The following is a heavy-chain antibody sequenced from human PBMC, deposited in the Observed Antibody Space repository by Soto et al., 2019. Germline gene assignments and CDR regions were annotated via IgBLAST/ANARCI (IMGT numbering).Heavy chain of an antibody. J-gene: IGHJ4*02. CDR3: AKDYGPKAPYPYSNTHTDF. Sequence: HLLESGGGVVQPGRSLRLSCAASGFTFSSYGMHWIRQAPGKGLEWVSVISHDGAFKDYADSVKGRFTISRDNYENTLFLEMKSLVPSDTAVYYCAKDYGPKAPYPYSNTHTDFWGQGTRVTVSS. CDR2: ISHDGAFK. D-gene: IGHD6-13*01. CDR1: GFTFSSYG. V-gene: IGHV3-30*18.